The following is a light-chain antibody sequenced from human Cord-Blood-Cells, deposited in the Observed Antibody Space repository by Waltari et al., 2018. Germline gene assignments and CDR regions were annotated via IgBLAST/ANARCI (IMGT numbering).Light chain of an antibody. CDR3: QQYNNWPPVT. Sequence: EIVITQSPATLSVSPGERATLSCRDSQSVSSNLAWYQQKPGQAPRPLIYGASTRATGIPARFSGSGSGTEFTLTISSLQSEDFAVYYCQQYNNWPPVTFGQGTKLEIK. CDR2: GAS. CDR1: QSVSSN. V-gene: IGKV3-15*01. J-gene: IGKJ2*01.